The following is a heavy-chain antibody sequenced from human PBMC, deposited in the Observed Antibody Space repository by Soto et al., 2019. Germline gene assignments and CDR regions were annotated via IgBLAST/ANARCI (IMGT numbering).Heavy chain of an antibody. CDR3: ARVPAAVAATEDYYGLDV. CDR2: INTDGLS. D-gene: IGHD2-15*01. Sequence: QVHLEESGPGLVRPSETLSLTCSVSGVSITSYYWSWVRQSAGGGLEWMGRINTDGLSTYSPSFKRRLTVSRDTSKNQVSLRLIAGPAADTAVYYCARVPAAVAATEDYYGLDVWGQGTKVTVSS. J-gene: IGHJ6*02. CDR1: GVSITSYY. V-gene: IGHV4-4*07.